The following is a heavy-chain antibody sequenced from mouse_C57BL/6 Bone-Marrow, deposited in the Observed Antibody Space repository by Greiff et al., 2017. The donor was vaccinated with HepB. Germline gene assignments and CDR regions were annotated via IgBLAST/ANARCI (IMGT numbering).Heavy chain of an antibody. CDR2: IWSGGST. CDR1: GFSLTSYG. CDR3: ARWDGSHAMDY. J-gene: IGHJ4*01. D-gene: IGHD2-3*01. V-gene: IGHV2-2*01. Sequence: VQLQQSGPGLVQPSQSLSITCTASGFSLTSYGVHWVRQSPGKGLEWLGGIWSGGSTDYNAAFISRLSISKDNSKSHVFFKMNSLRADDTAIYYCARWDGSHAMDYWGQGTSVTVSS.